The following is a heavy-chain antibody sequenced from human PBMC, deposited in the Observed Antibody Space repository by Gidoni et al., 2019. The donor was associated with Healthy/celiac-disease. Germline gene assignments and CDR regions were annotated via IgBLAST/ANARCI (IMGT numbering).Heavy chain of an antibody. V-gene: IGHV1-2*02. D-gene: IGHD2-15*01. J-gene: IGHJ4*02. CDR1: GYTFTGYY. CDR3: ARDPRYCSGGSCFYFDY. Sequence: QVQLVQSGAEVKKPGASVKVSCKASGYTFTGYYMHWVRQAPGQGLEWRGWINPNSGGTNYAQKFQGRVTMTRDTSISTAYMELSRLRSDDTAVYYCARDPRYCSGGSCFYFDYWGQGTLVTVSS. CDR2: INPNSGGT.